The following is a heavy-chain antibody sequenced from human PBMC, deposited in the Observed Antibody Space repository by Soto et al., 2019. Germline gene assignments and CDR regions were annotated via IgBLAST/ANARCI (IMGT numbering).Heavy chain of an antibody. CDR3: AKETAVAGTPLSSAHDY. CDR1: GFTFSSYA. Sequence: PGGSLRLSCAASGFTFSSYAMSWVRQAPGKGLEWVSAISGSGGSTYYADSVKGRFTISRDNSKNTLYLQMNSLRAEDTAVYYCAKETAVAGTPLSSAHDYWGQGTLVTVSS. CDR2: ISGSGGST. V-gene: IGHV3-23*01. D-gene: IGHD6-19*01. J-gene: IGHJ4*02.